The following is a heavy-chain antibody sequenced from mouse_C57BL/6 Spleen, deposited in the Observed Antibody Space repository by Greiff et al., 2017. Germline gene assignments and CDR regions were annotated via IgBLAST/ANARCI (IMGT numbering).Heavy chain of an antibody. V-gene: IGHV1-64*01. CDR1: GYTFTSYW. D-gene: IGHD4-1*01. CDR3: ARLGRDYYAMDY. CDR2: IHPNSGST. Sequence: QVQLQQPGAELVKPGASVKLSCKASGYTFTSYWMHWVKQRPGQGLEWIGMIHPNSGSTNYNEKFKSKATLTVDKSSSTAYMQLSSLTSEDSAVYYCARLGRDYYAMDYWGQGTSVTVSS. J-gene: IGHJ4*01.